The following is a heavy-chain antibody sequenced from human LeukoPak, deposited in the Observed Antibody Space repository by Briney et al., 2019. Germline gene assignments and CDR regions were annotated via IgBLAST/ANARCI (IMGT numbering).Heavy chain of an antibody. V-gene: IGHV4-59*01. Sequence: SETLSLTCTVSGGSISGYYWSWIRQPPGKGLEWIGYIYYSGSTNYNPSLKSRVTISVDTSKNQFSLKLSSVTAADTAVYYCARGYGDYVWRWFDPWGQGTLVTVSS. D-gene: IGHD4-17*01. CDR3: ARGYGDYVWRWFDP. J-gene: IGHJ5*02. CDR2: IYYSGST. CDR1: GGSISGYY.